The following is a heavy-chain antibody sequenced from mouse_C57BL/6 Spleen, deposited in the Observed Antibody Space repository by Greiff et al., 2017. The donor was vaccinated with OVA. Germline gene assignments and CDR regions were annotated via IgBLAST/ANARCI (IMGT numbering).Heavy chain of an antibody. V-gene: IGHV1-61*01. J-gene: IGHJ1*03. CDR1: GYTFTSYW. D-gene: IGHD1-1*01. CDR3: ARNRYYYGSSHWYFDV. CDR2: IYPSDSET. Sequence: QVQLQQPGAELVRPGSSVKLSCKASGYTFTSYWMDWVKQRPGQGLEWIGNIYPSDSETHYNQKFKDKATLTVDKSSSTAYMQLSSLTSEDSAVYYCARNRYYYGSSHWYFDVWGTGTTVTVSS.